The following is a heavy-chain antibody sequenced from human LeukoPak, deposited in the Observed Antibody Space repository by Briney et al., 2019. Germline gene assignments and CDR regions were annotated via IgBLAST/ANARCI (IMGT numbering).Heavy chain of an antibody. J-gene: IGHJ4*02. CDR2: INESGST. D-gene: IGHD5-24*01. V-gene: IGHV4-34*01. CDR3: ARGRDGYNPTADY. CDR1: GGSFSGYY. Sequence: PSETLSLTCVVYGGSFSGYYWSWIRQPPGKGLEWIGEINESGSTNYNPSLKSRVTISVDTSKNQFSLKLGSVTAADTAVYYCARGRDGYNPTADYWGQGTLVTVSS.